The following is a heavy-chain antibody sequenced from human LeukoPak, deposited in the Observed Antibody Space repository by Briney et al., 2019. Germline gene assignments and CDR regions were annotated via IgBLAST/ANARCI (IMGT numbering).Heavy chain of an antibody. CDR2: LYYGVST. J-gene: IGHJ4*02. Sequence: GGSLRLSCAASGFTFSSYAMSWVRQAPGKGLEWVSVLYYGVSTFYKDSVKGRFTTSGDNFKNTVYLQMNSLRAEDTAVYYCVKLTYDSSGDLDYWGQGTPVTVSS. CDR1: GFTFSSYA. CDR3: VKLTYDSSGDLDY. V-gene: IGHV3-23*03. D-gene: IGHD3-22*01.